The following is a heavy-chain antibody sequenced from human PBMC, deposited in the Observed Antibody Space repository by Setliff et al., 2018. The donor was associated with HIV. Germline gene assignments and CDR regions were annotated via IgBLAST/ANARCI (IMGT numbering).Heavy chain of an antibody. CDR1: GGSISSDDYY. D-gene: IGHD1-1*01. Sequence: SETLSLTCTVSGGSISSDDYYWNWIRQPPGKRLEWIGCITYSGSAYYNPSLKSRVTISIDTSNNRISLRLSSLTSADTAMYYGVSDADGYNAKGFDYWGPGTLVTVSS. J-gene: IGHJ4*02. CDR2: ITYSGSA. V-gene: IGHV4-30-4*08. CDR3: VSDADGYNAKGFDY.